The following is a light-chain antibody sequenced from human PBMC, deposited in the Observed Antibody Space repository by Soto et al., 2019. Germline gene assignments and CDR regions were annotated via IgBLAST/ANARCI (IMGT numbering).Light chain of an antibody. CDR2: LTS. Sequence: DIVLTQSPATLSSFPGDRVTLSCRASQAVNTRLAWYQHKPGQAPRLLIYLTSTRATGIPARFSGSGSGTEFTLTISSLQSEDFAVYYCQQYNNWPRTFGQGTKVDIK. V-gene: IGKV3-15*01. J-gene: IGKJ1*01. CDR1: QAVNTR. CDR3: QQYNNWPRT.